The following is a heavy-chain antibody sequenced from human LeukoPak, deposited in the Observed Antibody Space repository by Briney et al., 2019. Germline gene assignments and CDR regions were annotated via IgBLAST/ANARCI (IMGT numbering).Heavy chain of an antibody. J-gene: IGHJ4*02. CDR2: IHSGDNT. CDR3: ASLTRDY. Sequence: GGSLRLSCAASGFTVSSNYMTWVRQAPGKGLEWVSVIHSGDNTYYADSVKGRFTISRDNSKNTFYLQMNSLRVEDTAVYYCASLTRDYWGQGTLVTVSP. V-gene: IGHV3-53*01. D-gene: IGHD4/OR15-4a*01. CDR1: GFTVSSNY.